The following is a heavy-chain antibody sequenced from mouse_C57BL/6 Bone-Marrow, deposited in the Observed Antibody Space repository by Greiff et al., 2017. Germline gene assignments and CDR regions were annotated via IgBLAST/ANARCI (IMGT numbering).Heavy chain of an antibody. Sequence: VQLQQPGAELVKPGASVKLSCKASGYTFTSYWMHWVKQRPGQGLEWIGMIYPNSGSTNYNEKFKSKAKLTVDKSSSTAYMQLSSLTSEDSAVYYCAREEDSNYVEYYYAMDYWGQGTSVTVSS. D-gene: IGHD2-5*01. CDR3: AREEDSNYVEYYYAMDY. CDR1: GYTFTSYW. J-gene: IGHJ4*01. CDR2: IYPNSGST. V-gene: IGHV1-64*01.